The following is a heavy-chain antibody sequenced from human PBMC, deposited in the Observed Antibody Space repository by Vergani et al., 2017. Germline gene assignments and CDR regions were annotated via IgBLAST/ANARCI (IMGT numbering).Heavy chain of an antibody. J-gene: IGHJ4*02. CDR2: IKSKTDGGTT. V-gene: IGHV3-15*01. CDR1: GFTFSNAW. CDR3: TTQRVRSGSYFQDLGY. Sequence: EVQLVESGGGLVKPGGSLRLSCAASGFTFSNAWMSWVRQAPGKGLEWVGRIKSKTDGGTTDYAAPVKGRFTILRDDSKNTLYLQMNSLKTEDTAVYYCTTQRVRSGSYFQDLGYWGQGTLVTVSS. D-gene: IGHD1-26*01.